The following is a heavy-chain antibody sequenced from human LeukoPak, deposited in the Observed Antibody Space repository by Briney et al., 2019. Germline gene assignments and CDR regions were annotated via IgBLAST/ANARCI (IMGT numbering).Heavy chain of an antibody. Sequence: AASVKVSCKASGYTFTSYDINWVRQATGQGLEWMGWMNPNSGNTGYAQKFQGRVTMTRNTSISTAYMELRSLRSEDTAVYYCARGVVAATLWYYYYGMDVWGQGTTVTVSS. CDR1: GYTFTSYD. V-gene: IGHV1-8*01. CDR3: ARGVVAATLWYYYYGMDV. CDR2: MNPNSGNT. J-gene: IGHJ6*02. D-gene: IGHD2-15*01.